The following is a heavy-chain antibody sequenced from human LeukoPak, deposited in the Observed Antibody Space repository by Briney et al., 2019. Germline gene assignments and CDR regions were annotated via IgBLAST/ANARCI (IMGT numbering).Heavy chain of an antibody. CDR2: ISSSGSTI. CDR1: GFTFSSYE. Sequence: GGSLRLSCAASGFTFSSYEMNWVRQAPGKGLEWVSYISSSGSTIYYADSVKGRFTISRDNAKNSLYLQTNSLRAEDTAVYYCARGKSSGWYLGYWGQGNLVTVSS. D-gene: IGHD6-19*01. J-gene: IGHJ4*02. CDR3: ARGKSSGWYLGY. V-gene: IGHV3-48*03.